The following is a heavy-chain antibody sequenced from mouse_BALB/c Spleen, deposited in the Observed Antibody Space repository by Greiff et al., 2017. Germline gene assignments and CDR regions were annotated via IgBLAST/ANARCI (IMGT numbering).Heavy chain of an antibody. CDR2: ISYSGST. CDR1: GYSITSDYA. D-gene: IGHD1-2*01. Sequence: ESGPGLVKPSQSLSLTCTVTGYSITSDYAWNWIRQFPGNKLEWMGYISYSGSTSYNPSLKSRISITRDTSKNQFFLQLNSVTTEDTATYYCARSGTANFDYWGQGTTLTVSS. CDR3: ARSGTANFDY. V-gene: IGHV3-2*02. J-gene: IGHJ2*01.